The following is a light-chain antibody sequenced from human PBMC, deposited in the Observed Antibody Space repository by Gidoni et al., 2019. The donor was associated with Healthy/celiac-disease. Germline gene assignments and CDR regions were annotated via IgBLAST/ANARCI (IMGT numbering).Light chain of an antibody. V-gene: IGKV2-28*01. CDR1: QSLLHGNGYNY. CDR2: FGS. Sequence: DIVMTQSPLSQPVTPGEPAPISCRSSQSLLHGNGYNYLDWYLQKPGQDPQLLIYFGSNRASGVPARFSGSGSGTDFTLKISRVEAEDVGTYYCMQALQTPFTFGGGTKVEIK. J-gene: IGKJ4*01. CDR3: MQALQTPFT.